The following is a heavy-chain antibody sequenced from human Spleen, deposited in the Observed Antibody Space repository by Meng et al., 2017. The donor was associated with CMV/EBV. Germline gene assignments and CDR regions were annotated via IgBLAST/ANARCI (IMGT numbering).Heavy chain of an antibody. CDR3: ASGEWFDP. J-gene: IGHJ5*02. Sequence: KVSCKASGGTFSSYAISWVRQAPGQGLEWMGWISAYNGNTNYAQKLQGRVTMTADTSTSTAYMELRSLRSDDTAVYYCASGEWFDPWGQGTLVTVSS. CDR2: ISAYNGNT. CDR1: GGTFSSYA. V-gene: IGHV1-18*01. D-gene: IGHD3-10*01.